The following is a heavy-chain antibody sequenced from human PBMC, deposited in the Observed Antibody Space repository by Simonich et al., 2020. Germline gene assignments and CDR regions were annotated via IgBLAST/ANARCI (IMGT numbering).Heavy chain of an antibody. Sequence: QVQLVQSGAEVKKPGASVKVSCTASGYTFTGYYMHWVRQAPGQGLEWMGGVNPNSGGTNYAQKVQGGVTMTRDTSNSTAYMELSRLRSDDTAVYYCARGGLGHWYVDLWGRGTLVTVSS. D-gene: IGHD6-25*01. CDR3: ARGGLGHWYVDL. CDR1: GYTFTGYY. V-gene: IGHV1-2*02. J-gene: IGHJ2*01. CDR2: VNPNSGGT.